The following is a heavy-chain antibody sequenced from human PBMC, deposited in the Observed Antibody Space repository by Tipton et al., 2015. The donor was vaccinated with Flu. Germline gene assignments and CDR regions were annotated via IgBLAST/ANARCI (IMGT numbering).Heavy chain of an antibody. J-gene: IGHJ4*02. D-gene: IGHD5-18*01. CDR3: ARESSPRGYSYGHPPYD. Sequence: SLRLSCSTSGFTFSTYDMNWVRQAPGKGLEWVSYISSTASTIYYADSVKGRFTISRDNAENSLHLQMNSLRAEDTAVYYCARESSPRGYSYGHPPYDWGQGTLVTVSS. CDR2: ISSTASTI. CDR1: GFTFSTYD. V-gene: IGHV3-48*03.